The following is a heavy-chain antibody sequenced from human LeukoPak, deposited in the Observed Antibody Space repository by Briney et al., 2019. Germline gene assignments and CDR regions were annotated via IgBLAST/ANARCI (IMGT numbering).Heavy chain of an antibody. D-gene: IGHD2-2*02. J-gene: IGHJ5*02. CDR3: ARHGRYCSSTSCYKRDGGFAP. CDR2: INHSGST. Sequence: SETLSLTCAVYGGSFSGYYWSWIRQPPGKGLEWIGEINHSGSTNYNPSLKSRVTISVDTSKNQFSLKLSSVTAADTAVYYCARHGRYCSSTSCYKRDGGFAPGGQGTLVPVPS. V-gene: IGHV4-34*01. CDR1: GGSFSGYY.